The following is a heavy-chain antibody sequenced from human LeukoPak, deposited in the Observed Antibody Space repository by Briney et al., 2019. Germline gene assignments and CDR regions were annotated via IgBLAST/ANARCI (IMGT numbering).Heavy chain of an antibody. J-gene: IGHJ4*02. CDR2: INPNSGDT. Sequence: ASVKVSCKASGYTFTDYYMHWVRQAPGQGLEWMGWINPNSGDTNYAQKFQGRVTMTRDTSITTVYMEVSSLRSDDTALYYCARDGGFDYWGQGTPVTVSS. D-gene: IGHD3-3*01. CDR1: GYTFTDYY. CDR3: ARDGGFDY. V-gene: IGHV1-2*02.